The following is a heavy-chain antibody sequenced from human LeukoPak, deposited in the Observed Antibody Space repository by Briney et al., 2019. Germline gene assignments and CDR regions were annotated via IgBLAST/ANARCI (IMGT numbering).Heavy chain of an antibody. Sequence: PGGSLRLSCAASGFTVSSNYMSWVRQAPGKGLEWVSVIYSGGSTYYADSVKGRFTISRDNSKNTLYLQMNSPRAEDTAVYYCAREVAAAGTFDYWGQGTLVTVSS. CDR1: GFTVSSNY. V-gene: IGHV3-66*02. CDR3: AREVAAAGTFDY. D-gene: IGHD6-13*01. J-gene: IGHJ4*02. CDR2: IYSGGST.